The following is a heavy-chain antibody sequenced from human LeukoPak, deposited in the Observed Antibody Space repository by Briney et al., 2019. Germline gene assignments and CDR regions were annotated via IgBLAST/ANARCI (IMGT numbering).Heavy chain of an antibody. CDR2: IYYSGST. CDR1: GGSISGYY. V-gene: IGHV4-59*01. Sequence: SETLSLTCSVSGGSISGYYWSWIRQPPGKGLEWIGYIYYSGSTNYNPSLKSRVTISVDTSKNQFSLKLSSVTAADTAVYYCARRSGYYYYGMDVWGQGTTVTVSS. CDR3: ARRSGYYYYGMDV. J-gene: IGHJ6*02. D-gene: IGHD1-14*01.